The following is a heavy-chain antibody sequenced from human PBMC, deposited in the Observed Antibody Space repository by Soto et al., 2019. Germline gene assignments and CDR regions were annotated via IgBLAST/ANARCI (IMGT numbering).Heavy chain of an antibody. CDR3: ARGGLHYDFWSGYFIDRYYYYYIDV. Sequence: SSVKASSKASFYTFASYGINWLRQATGQGQEWMGWMNPNSGNTGYAQKFQGRVTMTRNTSISTAYMELSSLRSEDTAMYYCARGGLHYDFWSGYFIDRYYYYYIDVWGKRTTVTV. D-gene: IGHD3-3*01. CDR2: MNPNSGNT. V-gene: IGHV1-8*01. J-gene: IGHJ6*03. CDR1: FYTFASYG.